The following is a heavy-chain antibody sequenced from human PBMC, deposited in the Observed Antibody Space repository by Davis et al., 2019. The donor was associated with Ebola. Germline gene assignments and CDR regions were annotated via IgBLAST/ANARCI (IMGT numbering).Heavy chain of an antibody. CDR2: INPNSGSS. CDR1: GYNFAIYN. D-gene: IGHD5-24*01. CDR3: ATQMGRIAPRPAFNI. V-gene: IGHV1-2*02. Sequence: ASVKVSCKASGYNFAIYNIHWVRQAPGQGLEWMGWINPNSGSSSSTQEFQGRVTMTSDTSISTAYMDLGSLTSDDTAVYYCATQMGRIAPRPAFNIWGQGTLVSVSS. J-gene: IGHJ3*02.